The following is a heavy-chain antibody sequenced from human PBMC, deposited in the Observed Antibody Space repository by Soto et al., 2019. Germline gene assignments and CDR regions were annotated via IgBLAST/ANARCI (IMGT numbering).Heavy chain of an antibody. Sequence: QLQLQESGPGLVKPSETPSLTCTVSGGSISSSSYYWGWIRQPPGKGLEWIGSIYYSGSTYYNPSLKSRVTISVDTSKNQFSLKLSSVTAADTAVYYCARPGYYGSGGVGDFDLWGRGTLVTVSS. CDR3: ARPGYYGSGGVGDFDL. V-gene: IGHV4-39*01. CDR2: IYYSGST. D-gene: IGHD3-10*01. CDR1: GGSISSSSYY. J-gene: IGHJ2*01.